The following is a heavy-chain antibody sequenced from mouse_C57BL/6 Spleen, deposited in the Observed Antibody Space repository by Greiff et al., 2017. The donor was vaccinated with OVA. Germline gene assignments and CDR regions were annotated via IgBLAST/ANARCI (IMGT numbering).Heavy chain of an antibody. CDR3: TRSNCAMDY. CDR1: GYTFTDYE. Sequence: QVQLKESGAELVRPGASVTLSCKASGYTFTDYEMHWVKQTPVHGLEWIGAIDPETGGTAYNQKFKGKAILTADKSSSTAFMELRSLTSEDSAVYYCTRSNCAMDYWGQGTSVTVSS. CDR2: IDPETGGT. V-gene: IGHV1-15*01. J-gene: IGHJ4*01.